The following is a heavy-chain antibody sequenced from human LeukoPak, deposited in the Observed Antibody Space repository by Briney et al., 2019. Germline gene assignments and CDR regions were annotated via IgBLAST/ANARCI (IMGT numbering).Heavy chain of an antibody. CDR1: GGTFSSYA. J-gene: IGHJ4*02. Sequence: SVKVSCKASGGTFSSYAISWVRQAPGQGLEWMGGIIPIFGTANYAQKFQGRVTITADKSTSTAYMELSSLRSEDTAVYYCNTLRDGYSPGDYWGQGTLVTVSS. CDR3: NTLRDGYSPGDY. V-gene: IGHV1-69*06. CDR2: IIPIFGTA. D-gene: IGHD5-24*01.